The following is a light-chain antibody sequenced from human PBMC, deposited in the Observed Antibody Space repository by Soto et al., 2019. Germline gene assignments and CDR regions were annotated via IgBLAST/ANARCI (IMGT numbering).Light chain of an antibody. CDR1: SSDVGGYNY. CDR3: AAWDDSLNGYV. J-gene: IGLJ1*01. CDR2: DVN. Sequence: QSALTQPRSVSGSPGQSVTISCTGTSSDVGGYNYVSWYQQHPGKAPKHIIYDVNKRPSGVPDRFSGSKSGTSASLAISGLQSEDEADYYCAAWDDSLNGYVFGTGTKVTVL. V-gene: IGLV2-11*01.